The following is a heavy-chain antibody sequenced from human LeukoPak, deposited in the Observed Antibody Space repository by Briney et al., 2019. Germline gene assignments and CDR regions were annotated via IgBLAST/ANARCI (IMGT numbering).Heavy chain of an antibody. CDR1: GGSISSGGYF. D-gene: IGHD2-21*01. CDR3: ARPIEVVPLRAFDI. Sequence: SQTLSLTCTVSGGSISSGGYFWSWIRQPPGKGLEWIGEINHSGSTSYNPSLKSRVTISLITSKNQFSLKLSSVPAADTAVYYCARPIEVVPLRAFDIWGQGPMVTVSS. J-gene: IGHJ3*02. CDR2: INHSGST. V-gene: IGHV4-30-2*01.